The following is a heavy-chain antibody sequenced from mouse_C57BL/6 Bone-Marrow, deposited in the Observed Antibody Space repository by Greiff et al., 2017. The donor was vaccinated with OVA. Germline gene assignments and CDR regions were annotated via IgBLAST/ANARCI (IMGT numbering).Heavy chain of an antibody. V-gene: IGHV1-69*01. CDR3: AREGAHYYATWDY. D-gene: IGHD1-2*01. Sequence: QVQLQQPGAVLVMPGASVKLSCKASGYTFTSYWMHWVKQRPGQGLEWIGEIDPSDSYTNYNQKFKGKSTLTVDKSSSIAYMQLSSLTSEDSAVYYFAREGAHYYATWDYWGQGTTLTVSS. J-gene: IGHJ2*01. CDR2: IDPSDSYT. CDR1: GYTFTSYW.